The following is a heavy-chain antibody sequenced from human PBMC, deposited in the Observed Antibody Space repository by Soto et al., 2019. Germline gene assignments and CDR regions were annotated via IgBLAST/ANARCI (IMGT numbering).Heavy chain of an antibody. CDR3: ARDLGLALDY. J-gene: IGHJ4*02. CDR2: INHSGST. CDR1: GGSFSGYY. V-gene: IGHV4-34*01. Sequence: PSETLSLTCAVYGGSFSGYYWSWIRQPPGKGLEWIGEINHSGSTNYNPSLKSRVTINPDTSKNQFSLQLNSVTPDDTAVYYCARDLGLALDYWGQGALVTVSS.